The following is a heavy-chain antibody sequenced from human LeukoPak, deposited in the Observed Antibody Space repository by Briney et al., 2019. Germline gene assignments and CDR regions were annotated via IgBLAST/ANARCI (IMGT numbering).Heavy chain of an antibody. Sequence: LSLTCTVSGGSISTYYWSWVRQAPGKGLEWISYISYSGTPVYYADSVKGRFTISRDNAKNSLYLQMNSLRADDTAVYYCAREPYYDSTVIHDFWGQGTLVTVSS. CDR3: AREPYYDSTVIHDF. CDR2: ISYSGTPV. CDR1: GGSISTYY. V-gene: IGHV3-48*03. D-gene: IGHD3-22*01. J-gene: IGHJ4*02.